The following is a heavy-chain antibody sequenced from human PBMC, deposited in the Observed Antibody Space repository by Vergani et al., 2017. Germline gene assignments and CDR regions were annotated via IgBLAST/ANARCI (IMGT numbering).Heavy chain of an antibody. CDR2: ISYDGSNK. V-gene: IGHV3-30-3*01. J-gene: IGHJ6*02. Sequence: QVQLVESGGGVVQPGRSLRLSCAAPGFTFSSYAMHWVRQAPGKGLEWGSVISYDGSNKYYADSVKGRFTISRDNSKNTLYLQMNSLRADDTAVYYCARVMAGAGTYDYGMDVWGQGTTVTVSS. CDR3: ARVMAGAGTYDYGMDV. D-gene: IGHD6-13*01. CDR1: GFTFSSYA.